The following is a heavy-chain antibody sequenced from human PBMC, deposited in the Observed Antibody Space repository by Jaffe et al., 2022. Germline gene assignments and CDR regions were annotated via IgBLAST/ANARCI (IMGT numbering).Heavy chain of an antibody. V-gene: IGHV4-59*01. J-gene: IGHJ4*02. CDR2: IYYSGST. CDR3: ARALRGKLKWYYFDY. Sequence: QVQLQESGPGLVKPSETLSLTCTVSGGSISSYYWSWIRQPPGKGLEWIGYIYYSGSTNYNPSLKSRVTISVDTSKNQFSLKLSSVTAADTAVYYCARALRGKLKWYYFDYWGQGTLVTVSS. D-gene: IGHD2-15*01. CDR1: GGSISSYY.